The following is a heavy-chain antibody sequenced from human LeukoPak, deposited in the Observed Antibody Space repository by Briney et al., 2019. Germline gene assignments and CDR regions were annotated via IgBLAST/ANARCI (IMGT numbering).Heavy chain of an antibody. J-gene: IGHJ4*02. CDR3: ARSHVVVVTAANDY. CDR1: GFTFDDYG. D-gene: IGHD2-21*02. V-gene: IGHV3-20*04. CDR2: INWNGGST. Sequence: PGGSLRLSCAASGFTFDDYGISWVRQAPGKGLEWVSGINWNGGSTGYADSVKGRFTISRDNAKNSLYLQTNSLRAEDTALYYCARSHVVVVTAANDYWGQGTLVTVSS.